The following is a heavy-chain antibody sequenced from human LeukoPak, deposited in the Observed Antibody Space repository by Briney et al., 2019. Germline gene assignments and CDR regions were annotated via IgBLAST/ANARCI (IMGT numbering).Heavy chain of an antibody. CDR1: GGSFSGYY. D-gene: IGHD3-3*01. Sequence: PSETLSLTCAVYGGSFSGYYWSWIRQPPGKGLEWIGEINHSGSTNYNPSLKSRVTISVDTSKNQFSLKLSSVTAADTAVYYCARFRGLEWLLYPPRAFDYWGQGTLVTVSS. CDR3: ARFRGLEWLLYPPRAFDY. V-gene: IGHV4-34*01. J-gene: IGHJ4*02. CDR2: INHSGST.